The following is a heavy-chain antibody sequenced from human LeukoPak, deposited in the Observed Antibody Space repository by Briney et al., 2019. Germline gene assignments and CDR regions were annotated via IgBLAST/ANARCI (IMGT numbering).Heavy chain of an antibody. J-gene: IGHJ5*02. V-gene: IGHV4-34*01. CDR1: GRSFSVDY. CDR3: ARGRHSLIRVGPGNWFDP. Sequence: SATLSLTCAVYGRSFSVDYWSSTRQPPGKGLEWIGEINHSGGTNYHPPLKSRVTISVDTSKNQFSLKLSSVTAADTAVYYCARGRHSLIRVGPGNWFDPWGEGTLVTVSS. D-gene: IGHD3-16*01. CDR2: INHSGGT.